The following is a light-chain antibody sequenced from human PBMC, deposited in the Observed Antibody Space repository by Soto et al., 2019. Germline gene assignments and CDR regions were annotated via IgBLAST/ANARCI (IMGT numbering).Light chain of an antibody. V-gene: IGKV3-20*01. CDR3: QQYGYSPIT. CDR1: QSVSNNY. CDR2: GAS. Sequence: MVLTHSPGTLYLSAVQRAPLSCSSSQSVSNNYLAWYQQKPGQAPRLLIYGASNRATGIPDRFSGSGSGTDFTLTISRLEPEDFAVYYCQQYGYSPITFGQGTRLEI. J-gene: IGKJ5*01.